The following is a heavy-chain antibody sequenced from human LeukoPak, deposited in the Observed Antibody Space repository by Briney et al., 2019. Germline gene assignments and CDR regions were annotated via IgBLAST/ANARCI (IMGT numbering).Heavy chain of an antibody. CDR1: GFTFSSYS. V-gene: IGHV3-48*02. CDR3: ARDQVGLTPSYCGGDCYSDYYYGMDV. Sequence: PGGSLRLSCAASGFTFSSYSMNWVRQAPGKGLEWVSYISSSSSTIYYADSVKGRFTISRDNAKNSLYLQMNSLRDEDTAVYYCARDQVGLTPSYCGGDCYSDYYYGMDVWGQGTTVTVSS. D-gene: IGHD2-21*02. CDR2: ISSSSSTI. J-gene: IGHJ6*02.